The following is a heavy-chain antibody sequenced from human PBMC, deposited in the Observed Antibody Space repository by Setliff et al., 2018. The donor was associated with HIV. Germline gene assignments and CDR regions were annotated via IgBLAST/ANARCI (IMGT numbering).Heavy chain of an antibody. D-gene: IGHD3-3*01. CDR2: IYPGDSDT. V-gene: IGHV5-51*01. Sequence: RGESLKISCRGSGYTFTNYWIGWVRQMPGRGLEWMGIIYPGDSDTRYSPSFEGQVTMSADKSINTAYLQWNSLKASDTAMYYCARQPTDTSGYNNWFDSWGQGTLVTVLL. CDR3: ARQPTDTSGYNNWFDS. CDR1: GYTFTNYW. J-gene: IGHJ5*01.